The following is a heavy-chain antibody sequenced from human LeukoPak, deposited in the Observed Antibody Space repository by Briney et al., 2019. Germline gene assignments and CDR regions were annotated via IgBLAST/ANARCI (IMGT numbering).Heavy chain of an antibody. Sequence: PGGSLRLSCAASGFTFSSYAMSWVRQAPGKGLEWVSAITNSGGTTYYVDSVKGRFTISRDNAKNSLYLQMNSLRAEDTAVYYCAREYPGDYYYYMGVWGKGTTVTVSS. CDR1: GFTFSSYA. V-gene: IGHV3-23*01. CDR2: ITNSGGTT. D-gene: IGHD2-2*02. J-gene: IGHJ6*03. CDR3: AREYPGDYYYYMGV.